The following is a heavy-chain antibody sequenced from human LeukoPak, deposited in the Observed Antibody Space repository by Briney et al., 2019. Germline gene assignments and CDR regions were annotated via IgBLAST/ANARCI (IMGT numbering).Heavy chain of an antibody. V-gene: IGHV1-2*02. J-gene: IGHJ4*02. D-gene: IGHD3-22*01. CDR2: INPNSGGT. Sequence: ASVKVSCKASGYTFTGYYMHWVRQAPGQGLEWMGWINPNSGGTNYAQKFQGRVTMTRDTSISTAYMELSSLRSEDTAVYYCVSYYDSSGYYREYWGQGTLVTVSS. CDR3: VSYYDSSGYYREY. CDR1: GYTFTGYY.